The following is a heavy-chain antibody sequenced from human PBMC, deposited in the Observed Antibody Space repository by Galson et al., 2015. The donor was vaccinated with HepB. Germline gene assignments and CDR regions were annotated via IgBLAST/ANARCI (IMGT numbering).Heavy chain of an antibody. V-gene: IGHV1-18*01. CDR1: GYTFTSYG. J-gene: IGHJ3*02. Sequence: SVKVSCKASGYTFTSYGLSWVRQAPGQGLEWMGWISAYNGNTNYAQKLQGRVTMTTDTSTSTAYMELRSLRSDDTAVYYCARDSGSYRSDAFDIWGQGTMVTVSS. CDR2: ISAYNGNT. CDR3: ARDSGSYRSDAFDI. D-gene: IGHD1-26*01.